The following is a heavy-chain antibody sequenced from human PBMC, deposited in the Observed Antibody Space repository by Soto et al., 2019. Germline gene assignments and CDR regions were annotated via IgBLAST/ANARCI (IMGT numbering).Heavy chain of an antibody. D-gene: IGHD1-26*01. Sequence: PGGSLRRSCAASGFTFSASAMHWVRQASGKGLEWVGRIRSKPNNYATAYAASVKGRFTISRDDSKNTAYLQMNSLKTEDTAVYYCWAHGGSYSDVALDIWGQGTVVTVSS. CDR2: IRSKPNNYAT. CDR1: GFTFSASA. J-gene: IGHJ3*02. V-gene: IGHV3-73*01. CDR3: WAHGGSYSDVALDI.